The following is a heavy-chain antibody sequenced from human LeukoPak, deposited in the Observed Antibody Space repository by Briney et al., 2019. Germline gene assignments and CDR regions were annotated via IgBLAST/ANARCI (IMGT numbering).Heavy chain of an antibody. CDR1: GGSFSGYY. Sequence: HSETLSRTCAVYGGSFSGYYWSWIRQPPGKGLEWIGSIYYSGSTYYNPSLKSRVTISVDTSKNQFSLKLSSVTAADTAVYYCARVGIAAATHNWFDPWGQGTLVTVSS. V-gene: IGHV4-34*01. D-gene: IGHD6-13*01. CDR3: ARVGIAAATHNWFDP. CDR2: IYYSGST. J-gene: IGHJ5*02.